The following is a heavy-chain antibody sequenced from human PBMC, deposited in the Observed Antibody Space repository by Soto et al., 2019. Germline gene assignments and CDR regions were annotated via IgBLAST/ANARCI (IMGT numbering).Heavy chain of an antibody. CDR2: IIPILGIA. J-gene: IGHJ4*02. Sequence: QVQLVQSGAEVKKPGSSVKVSCKASGGTFSSYTISWVRQAPGQGLEWMGRIIPILGIANYAQKFQGRVTITADKSTSTAYMELSSLRSEDTAVYYCARGRGTGTTPYYFYYWGQGTLVTVSS. CDR3: ARGRGTGTTPYYFYY. CDR1: GGTFSSYT. V-gene: IGHV1-69*02. D-gene: IGHD1-7*01.